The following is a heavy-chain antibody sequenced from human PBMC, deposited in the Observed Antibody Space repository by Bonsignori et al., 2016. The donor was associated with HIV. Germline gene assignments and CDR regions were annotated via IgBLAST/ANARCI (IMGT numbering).Heavy chain of an antibody. CDR2: TYYRSKWYN. D-gene: IGHD7-27*01. Sequence: SQTLSLTCAISGDSVSSNSAAWNWIRQSPSRGLEWLGRTYYRSKWYNDYAVSVKSRITINPDTSKNQFSLQLNSVTPEDTAVYYCARASGDNWGYGEDFDYWGQGTLVTVSS. J-gene: IGHJ4*02. V-gene: IGHV6-1*01. CDR1: GDSVSSNSAA. CDR3: ARASGDNWGYGEDFDY.